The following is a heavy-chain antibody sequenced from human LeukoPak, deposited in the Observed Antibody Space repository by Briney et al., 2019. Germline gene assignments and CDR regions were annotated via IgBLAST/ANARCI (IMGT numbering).Heavy chain of an antibody. CDR3: AGRSVVVTAIRYYFDY. D-gene: IGHD2-21*02. CDR1: GGTFSSYA. V-gene: IGHV1-69*05. J-gene: IGHJ4*02. CDR2: IIPIFGTA. Sequence: SVKVSCKASGGTFSSYAISWVRQAPGQGLEWMGGIIPIFGTANYAQKFQGRVTITTDESTSTAHMELSSLRSEDTAVYYCAGRSVVVTAIRYYFDYWGQGTLVTVSS.